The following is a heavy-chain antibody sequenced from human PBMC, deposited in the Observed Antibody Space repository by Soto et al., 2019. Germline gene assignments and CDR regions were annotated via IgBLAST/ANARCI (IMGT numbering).Heavy chain of an antibody. CDR2: INPSGST. Sequence: WTWIRQPPGTGLEWIGEINPSGSTNYNPSLKSRVTISVDTSKNQFSLKLTSVTAADTAVYYCARDKITGLFDYWGQGPLVTVSS. V-gene: IGHV4-34*01. D-gene: IGHD2-8*02. CDR3: ARDKITGLFDY. J-gene: IGHJ4*02.